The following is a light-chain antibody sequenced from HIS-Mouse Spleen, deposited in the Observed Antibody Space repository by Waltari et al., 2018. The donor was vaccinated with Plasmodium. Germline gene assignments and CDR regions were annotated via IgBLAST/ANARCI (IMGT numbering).Light chain of an antibody. J-gene: IGLJ2*01. CDR2: STN. V-gene: IGLV8-61*01. Sequence: QTVVTQEPSFSVSPGGTVTLTCGLSSGSVSTRYYPSWYQQTPGQAPRTLIYSTNTRSSGVTDRFSGSILGNKAALTITGAQADDESDYYCVLYMGSGIWVFGGGTKLTVL. CDR1: SGSVSTRYY. CDR3: VLYMGSGIWV.